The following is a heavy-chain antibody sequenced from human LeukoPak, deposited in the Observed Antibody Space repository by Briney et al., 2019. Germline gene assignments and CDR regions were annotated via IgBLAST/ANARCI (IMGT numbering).Heavy chain of an antibody. D-gene: IGHD5-18*01. CDR2: ISAYNGNT. CDR3: ARGRSLDTAMVDTDAFDI. CDR1: GYTFTSYG. Sequence: ASVKVSCKASGYTFTSYGISWVRQAPGQGLEWMGWISAYNGNTNYAQKLQGRVTMTRDTSTSTVYMELSSLRSEDTAVYYCARGRSLDTAMVDTDAFDIWGQGTMVTVSS. J-gene: IGHJ3*02. V-gene: IGHV1-18*01.